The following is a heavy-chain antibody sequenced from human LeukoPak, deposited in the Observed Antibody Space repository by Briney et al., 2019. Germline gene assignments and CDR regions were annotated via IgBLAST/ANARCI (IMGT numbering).Heavy chain of an antibody. CDR2: ISSSSSTI. J-gene: IGHJ6*02. V-gene: IGHV3-48*01. Sequence: GGSLRLSCAASGFTFSSYSMNWVRQAPGKGLEWVSYISSSSSTIYYADSVKGRFTISRDNAKNSLYLQMNSLRAEDTAVYYCARDYDFWSRYGMDVWGQGTTVTVSS. D-gene: IGHD3-3*01. CDR1: GFTFSSYS. CDR3: ARDYDFWSRYGMDV.